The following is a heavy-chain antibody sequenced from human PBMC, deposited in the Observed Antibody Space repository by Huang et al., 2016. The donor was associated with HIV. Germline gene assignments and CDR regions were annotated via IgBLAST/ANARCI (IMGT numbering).Heavy chain of an antibody. V-gene: IGHV1-69*01. CDR1: GGTFSSYG. D-gene: IGHD5-18*01. CDR3: ARWSGYTYGFNWFDP. Sequence: QVQLVQSGTEVKKPGSSVKVSCKASGGTFSSYGITWVRQAPGPGLEWMGGIIPLFGTANYAQKFQGMVTISADESTSTAYMEVTDLRSEDTAVYYCARWSGYTYGFNWFDPWGQGTLFTVSS. J-gene: IGHJ5*02. CDR2: IIPLFGTA.